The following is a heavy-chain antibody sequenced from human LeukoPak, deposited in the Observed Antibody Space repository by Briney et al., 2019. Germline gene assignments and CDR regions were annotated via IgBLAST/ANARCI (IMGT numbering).Heavy chain of an antibody. J-gene: IGHJ4*02. CDR1: GGSISSGSYY. Sequence: SETLSLTCTVSGGSISSGSYYWSWIRQPAGKGLEWIGRIYTSGSTNYNPSLKSRVTISVDTSKNQFSLKLSSVTAADTAVYYCARHRGVILDYWGQGTLVTVX. V-gene: IGHV4-61*02. CDR3: ARHRGVILDY. CDR2: IYTSGST. D-gene: IGHD3-10*01.